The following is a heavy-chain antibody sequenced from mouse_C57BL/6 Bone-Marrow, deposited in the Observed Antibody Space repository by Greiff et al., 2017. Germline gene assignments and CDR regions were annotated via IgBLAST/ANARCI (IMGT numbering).Heavy chain of an antibody. CDR3: ARSGPCSYGSRGYVYV. CDR2: IDPNSGGT. J-gene: IGHJ1*03. V-gene: IGHV1-72*01. CDR1: GYTFTSYW. D-gene: IGHD1-1*01. Sequence: QVQLQQPGAELVKPGASVKLSCKASGYTFTSYWMHWVKQRPGRGLEWIGRIDPNSGGTKYNEKFKSKATLTVDKPSSTAYMQLSSLTSEDSAVYYCARSGPCSYGSRGYVYVWGTGTTVTVSS.